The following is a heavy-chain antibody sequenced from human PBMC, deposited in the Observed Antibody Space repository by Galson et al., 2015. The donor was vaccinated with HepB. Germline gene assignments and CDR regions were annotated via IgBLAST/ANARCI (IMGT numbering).Heavy chain of an antibody. V-gene: IGHV3-23*01. CDR3: AKPSDSSGYPPYFDY. CDR1: GFTFSIYA. CDR2: ISGGGSDT. D-gene: IGHD3-22*01. Sequence: SLRLSCAVSGFTFSIYAMNWVRQAPGKGLEWVSAISGGGSDTYYADSVKGRFTISRDNSKNTLYLQMNSPRPGDTAIYYCAKPSDSSGYPPYFDYWGQGTLVTVSS. J-gene: IGHJ4*02.